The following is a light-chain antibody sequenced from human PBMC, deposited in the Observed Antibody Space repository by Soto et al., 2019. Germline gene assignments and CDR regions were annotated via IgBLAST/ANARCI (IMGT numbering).Light chain of an antibody. CDR1: SSDVGSYNL. CDR2: EGS. CDR3: CSYSGSSTFVV. J-gene: IGLJ2*01. V-gene: IGLV2-23*03. Sequence: QSALTQPASVSGSPGQSITISCTGTSSDVGSYNLVSWYQQHPGKAPKLMINEGSKRPSGVSNRFSGSKSGNTAALTISVLQAEDEADYYGCSYSGSSTFVVFGGGTKLTVL.